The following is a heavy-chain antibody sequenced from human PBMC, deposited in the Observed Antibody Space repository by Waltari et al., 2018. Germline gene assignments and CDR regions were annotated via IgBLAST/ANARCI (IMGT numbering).Heavy chain of an antibody. CDR3: ARVKGRSSSWYGY. D-gene: IGHD6-13*01. J-gene: IGHJ4*02. CDR2: INAGNGNT. V-gene: IGHV1-3*01. CDR1: GYPFTSYA. Sequence: QVQLVQSGAEVKKPGASVKVSCKAPGYPFTSYAMHWVRQAPGQRLEWMGWINAGNGNTKYSQKFQGRVTITRDTSASTAYMELSSLRSEDTAVYYCARVKGRSSSWYGYWGQGTLVTVSS.